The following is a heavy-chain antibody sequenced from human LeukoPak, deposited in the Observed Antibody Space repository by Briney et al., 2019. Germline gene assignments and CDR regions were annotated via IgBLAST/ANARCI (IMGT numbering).Heavy chain of an antibody. J-gene: IGHJ4*02. D-gene: IGHD3-16*01. CDR3: APTAEAYTSWWKV. CDR2: INPDSGFT. CDR1: GNKFTDDY. V-gene: IGHV1-2*02. Sequence: ASVKVFCQASGNKFTDDYMHWVRQAPGQGLEFMGWINPDSGFTNYAQKFKGRVTMTRDTSISTAYLEVRSLTSDDTAVYYYAPTAEAYTSWWKVWGQGTLVTVSS.